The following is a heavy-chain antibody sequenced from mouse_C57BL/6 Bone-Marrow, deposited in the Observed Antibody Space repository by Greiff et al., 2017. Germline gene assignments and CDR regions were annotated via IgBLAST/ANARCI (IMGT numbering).Heavy chain of an antibody. V-gene: IGHV1-15*01. D-gene: IGHD1-1*01. CDR3: TRSTGEATDY. CDR2: IDPETGGT. CDR1: GYTFTDYE. Sequence: VQLVESGAELVRPGASVTLSCKASGYTFTDYEMNWVKQTPVHGLEWIGAIDPETGGTAYNQKFKGKAILTADKSSSTACMELRSLTSEDSAIYYCTRSTGEATDYWGQGTTLTVSS. J-gene: IGHJ2*01.